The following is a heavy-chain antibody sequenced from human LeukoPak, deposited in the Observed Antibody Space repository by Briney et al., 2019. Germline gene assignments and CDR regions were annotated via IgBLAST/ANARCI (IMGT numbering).Heavy chain of an antibody. V-gene: IGHV3-23*01. J-gene: IGHJ4*02. CDR3: ARDDAVDGGYLDY. CDR2: IRGSGDRT. Sequence: GGSLRLSCVASGFSLTNYAMTWVRQAPGEGLEWVSAIRGSGDRTSYADSMKGRFTISRDKSKNTLYLQMNSLRAEDTAVYYCARDDAVDGGYLDYWGQGALVTVSS. CDR1: GFSLTNYA. D-gene: IGHD6-19*01.